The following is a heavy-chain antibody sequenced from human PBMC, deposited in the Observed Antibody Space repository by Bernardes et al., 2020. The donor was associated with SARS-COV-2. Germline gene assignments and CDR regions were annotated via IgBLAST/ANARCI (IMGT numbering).Heavy chain of an antibody. CDR3: ARDFGGPVDH. D-gene: IGHD3-16*01. Sequence: GGSLRLSCAASRFTVSSYWMHWVRQAPGKGLVWVSRMNIDGSRTDYADSVKGRFTITRDNAKNTLYLQMNSLRIEDTAVYYCARDFGGPVDHWGQGTLVTVSS. CDR2: MNIDGSRT. J-gene: IGHJ4*02. V-gene: IGHV3-74*01. CDR1: RFTVSSYW.